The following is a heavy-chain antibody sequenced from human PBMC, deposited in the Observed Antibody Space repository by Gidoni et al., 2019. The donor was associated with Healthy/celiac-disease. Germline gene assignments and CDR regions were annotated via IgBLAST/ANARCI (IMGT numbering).Heavy chain of an antibody. CDR1: EFTFSSDW. Sequence: EVQLVEYAGGLVQPGGSLSLSCAAYEFTFSSDWMSWVRQAPGKGLEWVANIKQDGSEKYYVDSVRGRFTISRDNAKNSLYLQMNSQRAEDTAVYYCARGIDYGDYVLNLYFDYWGQGTLVTVSS. D-gene: IGHD4-17*01. CDR3: ARGIDYGDYVLNLYFDY. V-gene: IGHV3-7*05. J-gene: IGHJ4*02. CDR2: IKQDGSEK.